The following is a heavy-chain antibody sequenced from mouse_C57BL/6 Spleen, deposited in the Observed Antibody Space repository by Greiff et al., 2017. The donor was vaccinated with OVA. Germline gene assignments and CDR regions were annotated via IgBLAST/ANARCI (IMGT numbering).Heavy chain of an antibody. V-gene: IGHV1-18*01. CDR3: ARERTGTWGIFDY. J-gene: IGHJ2*01. D-gene: IGHD4-1*01. CDR2: INPNNGGT. Sequence: VQLKESGPELVKPGASVKIPCKASGYTFTDYNMDWVKQSHGKSLEWIGDINPNNGGTIYNQKFKGKATLTVDKSSSTAYMELRSLTSEDTAVYYCARERTGTWGIFDYWGQGTTLTVSS. CDR1: GYTFTDYN.